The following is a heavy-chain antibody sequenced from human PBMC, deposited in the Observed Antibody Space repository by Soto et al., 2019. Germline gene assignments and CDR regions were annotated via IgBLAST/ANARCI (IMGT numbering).Heavy chain of an antibody. CDR1: GFSLSTSGVG. CDR2: VYWDDTK. V-gene: IGHV2-5*02. J-gene: IGHJ4*02. D-gene: IGHD4-17*01. CDR3: AHKGYGDYPLDY. Sequence: QITLKESGPTLVKPTQTLTLTCTFSGFSLSTSGVGVGWIRQPPGKALEWLAVVYWDDTKHYSPSLKSRLTITKDTSKNQVVLTMTNMDPVDTATYLCAHKGYGDYPLDYWGQGTLVTVSS.